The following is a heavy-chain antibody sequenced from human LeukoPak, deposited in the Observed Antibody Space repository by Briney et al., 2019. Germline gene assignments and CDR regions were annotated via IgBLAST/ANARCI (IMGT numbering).Heavy chain of an antibody. J-gene: IGHJ4*02. V-gene: IGHV4-59*01. CDR1: GGSISNYY. Sequence: SETLSLTCTVSGGSISNYYWSWIRQPPGKGLEWIGYIYSSGSTKYNPSLKSRVTISVDTSKNQFSLKLSSVTAADTAVFYCAREASYYDSSGFDYWGQGTLVTVSS. CDR3: AREASYYDSSGFDY. CDR2: IYSSGST. D-gene: IGHD3-22*01.